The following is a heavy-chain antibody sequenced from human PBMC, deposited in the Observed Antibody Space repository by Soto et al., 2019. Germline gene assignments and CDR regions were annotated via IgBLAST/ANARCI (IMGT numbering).Heavy chain of an antibody. J-gene: IGHJ3*02. CDR1: GFTLENSA. CDR3: AAGVTYDGNFDI. CDR2: IVVGSGNT. V-gene: IGHV1-58*02. D-gene: IGHD5-12*01. Sequence: SVKVSCKASGFTLENSAMQWVRQARGQRLEWIGWIVVGSGNTNYAQKFQERVSITRDMSTRTAYMELSSLRSEDTAVYYCAAGVTYDGNFDIWGQGTMVTVSS.